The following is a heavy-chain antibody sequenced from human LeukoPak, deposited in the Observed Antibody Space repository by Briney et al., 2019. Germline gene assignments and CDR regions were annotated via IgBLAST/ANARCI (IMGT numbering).Heavy chain of an antibody. J-gene: IGHJ3*01. CDR3: ARAPRTGAWDMITFGGVIVHGDAFDF. CDR2: IYYSGST. V-gene: IGHV4-39*07. Sequence: SETLSLTCAVSGGSLISTTYYWGWIRQPPGKGLEWIGSIYYSGSTYYNPSLKSRVTVSVDMSKNQFSLQLSSVTAADTAVYYCARAPRTGAWDMITFGGVIVHGDAFDFWGQGTMVTVYS. CDR1: GGSLISTTYY. D-gene: IGHD3-16*02.